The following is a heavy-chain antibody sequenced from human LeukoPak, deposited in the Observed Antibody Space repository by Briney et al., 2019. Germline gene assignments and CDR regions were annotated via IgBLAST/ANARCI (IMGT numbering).Heavy chain of an antibody. Sequence: GGSLRLSCAASGFTFSRHSINWVRQAPGKGLEWVSSISSSSSYIYYADSVKGRFTISRDNAKNSLYLQMNSLRAEDTAVYYCAKVGSVTTVTTTYYYYYMDVWGKGTTVTVSS. D-gene: IGHD4-11*01. J-gene: IGHJ6*03. CDR1: GFTFSRHS. CDR2: ISSSSSYI. V-gene: IGHV3-21*01. CDR3: AKVGSVTTVTTTYYYYYMDV.